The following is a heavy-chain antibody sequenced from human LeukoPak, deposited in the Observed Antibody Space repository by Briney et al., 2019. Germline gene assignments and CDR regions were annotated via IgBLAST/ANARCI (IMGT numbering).Heavy chain of an antibody. Sequence: GGSLRLSCAGTGFTFSTYWMSWVRQAPGKGLEWVANINQDGSEKYYVDSVKGRVTISRDNAKNSLYLQLNSLRVEDTAVYYCARARPPYSSSWAYWGQGTPVTVSS. V-gene: IGHV3-7*01. CDR1: GFTFSTYW. J-gene: IGHJ4*02. D-gene: IGHD6-13*01. CDR3: ARARPPYSSSWAY. CDR2: INQDGSEK.